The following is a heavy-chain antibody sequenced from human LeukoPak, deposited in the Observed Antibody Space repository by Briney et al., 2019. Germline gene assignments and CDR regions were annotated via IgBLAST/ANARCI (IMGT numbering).Heavy chain of an antibody. V-gene: IGHV3-23*01. D-gene: IGHD3-10*01. J-gene: IGHJ4*02. CDR1: GFTFSGYA. CDR2: ISGSGGST. CDR3: AKDPLLWFGEFDY. Sequence: GGSLRLSCAASGFTFSGYAMSWVRQAPGKGLEWVSAISGSGGSTYYADSVKGRFTISRDNSKNTLYLQMNSLRAEDTAVYYCAKDPLLWFGEFDYWGQGTLVTVSS.